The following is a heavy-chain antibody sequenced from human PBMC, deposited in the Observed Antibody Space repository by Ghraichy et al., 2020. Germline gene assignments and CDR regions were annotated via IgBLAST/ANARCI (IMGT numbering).Heavy chain of an antibody. Sequence: SQTLSLTCVISGESVSSLGASWNWIRQSPSRGLEWLGRTYYRSQWFYEYAVSVQSRITIAPDISKNQFSLQLNSVTPEDTAVYFCVRGNYNFDYWGQGTLVTASS. CDR2: TYYRSQWFY. CDR1: GESVSSLGAS. J-gene: IGHJ4*02. D-gene: IGHD5-24*01. CDR3: VRGNYNFDY. V-gene: IGHV6-1*01.